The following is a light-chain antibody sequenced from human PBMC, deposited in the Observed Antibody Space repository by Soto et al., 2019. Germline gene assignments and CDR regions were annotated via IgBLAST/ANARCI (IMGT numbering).Light chain of an antibody. CDR2: RNN. CDR3: AAWDDSLLNWV. J-gene: IGLJ3*02. CDR1: SSNIGSNY. Sequence: QSVLTQPPSASGTPGQRVTISCSGSSSNIGSNYVYWYQQLPGTAPKLLIYRNNQRPSGVPDRFSGSKSGTSASLAISGLRSEDEADYYCAAWDDSLLNWVFGGGTKLTVL. V-gene: IGLV1-47*01.